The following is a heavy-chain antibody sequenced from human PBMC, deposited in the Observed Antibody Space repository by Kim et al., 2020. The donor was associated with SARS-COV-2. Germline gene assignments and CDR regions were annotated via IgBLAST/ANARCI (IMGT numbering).Heavy chain of an antibody. J-gene: IGHJ5*02. V-gene: IGHV4-59*01. Sequence: KSRVTISVDTSKNQFSLKLSSVTAADTAVYYCARDRVYSGSYKGGNWFDPWGQGTLVTVSS. CDR3: ARDRVYSGSYKGGNWFDP. D-gene: IGHD1-26*01.